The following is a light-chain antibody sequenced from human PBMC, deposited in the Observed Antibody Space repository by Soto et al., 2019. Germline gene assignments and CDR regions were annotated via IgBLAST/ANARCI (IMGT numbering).Light chain of an antibody. CDR2: WAS. CDR3: QQYGNSPWT. CDR1: QSVLYNSDNKNY. Sequence: DIVMTQSPDSLAVSLGERATINCKSSQSVLYNSDNKNYLAWYQQKPGQPPKLLIYWASTRDSGVPDRFSGSGSGADFTLTISRLEPEDFAVYYCQQYGNSPWTFGQGTKVEI. V-gene: IGKV4-1*01. J-gene: IGKJ1*01.